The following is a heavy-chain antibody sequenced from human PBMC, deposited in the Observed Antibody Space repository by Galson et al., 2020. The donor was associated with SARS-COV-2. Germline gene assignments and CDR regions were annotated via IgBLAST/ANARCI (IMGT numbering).Heavy chain of an antibody. CDR2: INYSGTT. Sequence: SETLSLTCSVSGGSISSNFYFWGWIRQPPGKGLEWIGSINYSGTTYYNPSLESRVTMSIDTSNNQFSLKVRSVTAADTAVYYCVRDRGSMGGTALDDGGQGTLVTVPS. CDR3: VRDRGSMGGTALDD. CDR1: GGSISSNFYF. V-gene: IGHV4-39*07. D-gene: IGHD3-10*01. J-gene: IGHJ4*02.